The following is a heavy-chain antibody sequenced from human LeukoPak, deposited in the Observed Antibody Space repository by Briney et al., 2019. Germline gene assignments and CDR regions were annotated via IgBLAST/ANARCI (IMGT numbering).Heavy chain of an antibody. V-gene: IGHV4-34*01. CDR1: VGSFSGYY. D-gene: IGHD3-10*01. CDR3: ARGYYGSGSHCCHMDV. CDR2: INHSGST. Sequence: PSETLSLTCAVYVGSFSGYYWSWIRQPPGKVLEWIGEINHSGSTNYNSSLKSRITISVDTSKTQFSLKLSSVTAADTAVYYCARGYYGSGSHCCHMDVWGKGTTITVS. J-gene: IGHJ6*03.